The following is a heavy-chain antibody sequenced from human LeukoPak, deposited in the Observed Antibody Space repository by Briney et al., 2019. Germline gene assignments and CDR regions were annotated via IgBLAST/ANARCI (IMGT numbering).Heavy chain of an antibody. V-gene: IGHV1-69*05. Sequence: GASVKVSCKASGGTFSSYAISWVRQAPGQGLEWMGRIIPIFGTANYAQKFQGRVTITTDESTSTAYMELSSLRSEDTAVYYYAGRGDSSGYYYIGSAFDIWGQGTMVTVSS. J-gene: IGHJ3*02. CDR1: GGTFSSYA. CDR2: IIPIFGTA. D-gene: IGHD3-22*01. CDR3: AGRGDSSGYYYIGSAFDI.